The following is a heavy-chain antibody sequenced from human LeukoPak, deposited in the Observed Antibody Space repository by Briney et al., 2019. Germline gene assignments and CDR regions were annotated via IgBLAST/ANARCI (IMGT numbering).Heavy chain of an antibody. CDR3: AAICFGNLAIDY. CDR1: GGAVTSNSYY. J-gene: IGHJ4*02. V-gene: IGHV4-61*01. D-gene: IGHD3-10*01. Sequence: SSETLSLTCTVSGGAVTSNSYYWSWIRQPPGKGLEWIGYISYSGSTNYNPSLKSRITISVDTSKNQFSLKLTSVTAADTAVYYCAAICFGNLAIDYWGPGTLVTVSS. CDR2: ISYSGST.